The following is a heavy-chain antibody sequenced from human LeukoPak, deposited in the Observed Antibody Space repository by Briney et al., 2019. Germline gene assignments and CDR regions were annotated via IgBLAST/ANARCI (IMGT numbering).Heavy chain of an antibody. Sequence: QPGGSLRLSCAASGFTVSSNYMSWVRQAPGKGLEWVSIIYSGGSTYYADSVRGRFTISRDNSKNTLYLLMNSLRAEDTAVYYCATSGWWGYFDYWGQGTLVTVSS. D-gene: IGHD6-19*01. CDR1: GFTVSSNY. V-gene: IGHV3-66*01. J-gene: IGHJ4*02. CDR3: ATSGWWGYFDY. CDR2: IYSGGST.